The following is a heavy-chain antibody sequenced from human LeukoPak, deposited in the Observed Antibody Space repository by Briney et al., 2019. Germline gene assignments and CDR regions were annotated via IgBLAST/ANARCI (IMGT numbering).Heavy chain of an antibody. Sequence: SGGSLRLSCAASGFTFSSYSMNWVRQAPGKGLEWVSYISSSSSTIYYADSVKGRFTISRDNAKNSLYLQMNSLRDEDTAVYYCARLYYYDSSGVAFDIWGQGTMVTVSS. CDR1: GFTFSSYS. D-gene: IGHD3-22*01. J-gene: IGHJ3*02. V-gene: IGHV3-48*02. CDR3: ARLYYYDSSGVAFDI. CDR2: ISSSSSTI.